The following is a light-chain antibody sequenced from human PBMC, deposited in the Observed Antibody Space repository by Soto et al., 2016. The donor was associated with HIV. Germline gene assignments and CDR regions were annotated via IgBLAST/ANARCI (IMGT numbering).Light chain of an antibody. V-gene: IGLV3-1*01. J-gene: IGLJ2*01. CDR1: KLGDKY. CDR2: QDN. CDR3: QAWDSSSVV. Sequence: SYELAQPPSVSVSPGQSASITCSGEKLGDKYVCWYQQKPGQSPVVVIYQDNKRPSGIPERFSGSNSGNTATLTISGTQAMDEADYYCQAWDSSSVVFGGGTKLTVL.